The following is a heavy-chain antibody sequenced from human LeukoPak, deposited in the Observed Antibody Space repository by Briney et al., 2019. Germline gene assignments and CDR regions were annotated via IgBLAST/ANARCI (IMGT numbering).Heavy chain of an antibody. CDR1: EFTFNSYG. D-gene: IGHD1-26*01. CDR2: IKSKRDGGTT. J-gene: IGHJ4*02. V-gene: IGHV3-15*01. Sequence: PGGSLRLSCTASEFTFNSYGMHWVRQAPGKGLEWVGRIKSKRDGGTTDYATPVKGRFTISRDDSKSTVYLQMNSLKNENTAVYYCTTDLGSGSLFDYWGQGTLATVSS. CDR3: TTDLGSGSLFDY.